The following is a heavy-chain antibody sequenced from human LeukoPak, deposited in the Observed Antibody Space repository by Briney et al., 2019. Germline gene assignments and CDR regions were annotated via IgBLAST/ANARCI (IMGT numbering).Heavy chain of an antibody. Sequence: SVKVSCKASGGPFSRYAISWVRQAPGQGLEWMGALIPEFGTPNNAQKFQDRVMITADESTSTAYMELSSLRSEDTAMYYCARVGNSDSSGYYYGPDYWGQGALVTVSS. D-gene: IGHD3-22*01. CDR3: ARVGNSDSSGYYYGPDY. CDR1: GGPFSRYA. J-gene: IGHJ4*02. V-gene: IGHV1-69*13. CDR2: LIPEFGTP.